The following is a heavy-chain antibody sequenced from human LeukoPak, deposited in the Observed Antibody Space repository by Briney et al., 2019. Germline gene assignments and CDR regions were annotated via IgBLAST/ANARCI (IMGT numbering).Heavy chain of an antibody. Sequence: GGSLRLSCAASGFTFSSYGMHWVRQAPGKGLEWVAVISYDGSNKYYADSVKGRFTISRDNSKNTLYLQMNSLRAEDTAVYYCAKLNWGYDSNGYYWAQPVVDIWGQGTMVTVSS. CDR1: GFTFSSYG. J-gene: IGHJ3*02. CDR3: AKLNWGYDSNGYYWAQPVVDI. CDR2: ISYDGSNK. V-gene: IGHV3-30*18. D-gene: IGHD3-22*01.